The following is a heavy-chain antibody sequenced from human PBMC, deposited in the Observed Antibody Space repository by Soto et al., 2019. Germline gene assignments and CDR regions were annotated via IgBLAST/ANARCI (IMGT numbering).Heavy chain of an antibody. D-gene: IGHD3-10*02. V-gene: IGHV3-11*06. Sequence: GGSLRLSCVGSGFTFSDYYMSWVCQAPGKGLEWLSYSSNSGTYTKYAGSVKGRFSISRDNAKNSLHLQINSLRGEDTAVYYCARSGDNYNVLDYWGQGTPVTVSS. CDR1: GFTFSDYY. J-gene: IGHJ4*02. CDR3: ARSGDNYNVLDY. CDR2: SSNSGTYT.